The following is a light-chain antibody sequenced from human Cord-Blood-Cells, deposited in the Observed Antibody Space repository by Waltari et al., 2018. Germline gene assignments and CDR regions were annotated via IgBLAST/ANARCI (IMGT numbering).Light chain of an antibody. V-gene: IGLV1-47*01. CDR1: SSNIGSNY. Sequence: HSVLTQPPSASGTPGQRVTISCSGSSSNIGSNYVSWYQQLPGTAPKLLIYRNNQRPSGVPDRFSGSKSGTSASLAISGLRSEDEADYYCAAWDDSLSGLYVFGTGTKVTVL. CDR3: AAWDDSLSGLYV. CDR2: RNN. J-gene: IGLJ1*01.